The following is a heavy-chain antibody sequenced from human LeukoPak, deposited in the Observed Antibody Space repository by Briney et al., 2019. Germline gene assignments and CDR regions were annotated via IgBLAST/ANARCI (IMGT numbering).Heavy chain of an antibody. CDR1: GFTFSIYS. J-gene: IGHJ4*02. Sequence: GGSLRLSCAASGFTFSIYSMNWVRQAPGKGLEWVSSISSSSSYIYYADSVKGRFTISRDNAKNSLYLQMNSLRAEDTAVYYCARVGSGYSFDYWGQGTLVTVSS. CDR2: ISSSSSYI. D-gene: IGHD5-18*01. V-gene: IGHV3-21*01. CDR3: ARVGSGYSFDY.